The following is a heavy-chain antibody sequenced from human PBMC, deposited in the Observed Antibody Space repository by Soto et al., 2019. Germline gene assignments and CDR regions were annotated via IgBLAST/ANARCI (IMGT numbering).Heavy chain of an antibody. CDR2: ISGSGGST. J-gene: IGHJ3*02. Sequence: EVQLLESGGGLVQPGGSLRLSCAASGFTFSSYAMSWVRQAPGKGLEWVSAISGSGGSTYYADSVKGRFTIARDNSKNTMYLQLSSERAEDTAVYYCAKFGRYYDSSGYYYTDVGALDIWGQGRMVTVSS. CDR3: AKFGRYYDSSGYYYTDVGALDI. V-gene: IGHV3-23*01. CDR1: GFTFSSYA. D-gene: IGHD3-22*01.